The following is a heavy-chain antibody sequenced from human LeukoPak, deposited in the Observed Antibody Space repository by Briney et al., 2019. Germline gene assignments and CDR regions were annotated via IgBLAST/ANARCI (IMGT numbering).Heavy chain of an antibody. Sequence: ASVKVSCKASGDTFTSYYMHWVRQAPGQGLEWMGIINPSGGSTSYAQKFQGRVTMTRDTSTSTVYMELSSLRSEDTAVYYCARDPRYCSSTSCSPDYWGQGTLVTVSS. D-gene: IGHD2-2*01. CDR1: GDTFTSYY. V-gene: IGHV1-46*01. CDR3: ARDPRYCSSTSCSPDY. CDR2: INPSGGST. J-gene: IGHJ4*02.